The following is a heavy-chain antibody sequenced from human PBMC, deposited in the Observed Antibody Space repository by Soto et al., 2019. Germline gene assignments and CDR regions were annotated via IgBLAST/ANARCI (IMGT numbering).Heavy chain of an antibody. CDR3: AREKITPLSAY. Sequence: QQPPGKGLEWIGYVFHSGSTIYNPSLKSRVTISVDTSKNQFSPKLTSVTAADTSVYYCAREKITPLSAYRAQGTAVPVSP. CDR2: VFHSGST. D-gene: IGHD2-15*01. V-gene: IGHV4-59*12. J-gene: IGHJ1*01.